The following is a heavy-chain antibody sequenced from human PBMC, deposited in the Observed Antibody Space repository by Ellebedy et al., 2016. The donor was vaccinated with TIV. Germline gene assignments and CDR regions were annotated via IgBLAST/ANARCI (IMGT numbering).Heavy chain of an antibody. Sequence: PGGSLRLSCGASGFLFSAYSMNWVRQTPGQGLEWLSYISSSGDRIDYADSVKARFTISRDNAKSSLYLQMNSLTDADTAVYFCARDTYNGAAFDIWGQGTLVAVSS. J-gene: IGHJ3*02. D-gene: IGHD2-8*01. CDR1: GFLFSAYS. CDR2: ISSSGDRI. V-gene: IGHV3-48*02. CDR3: ARDTYNGAAFDI.